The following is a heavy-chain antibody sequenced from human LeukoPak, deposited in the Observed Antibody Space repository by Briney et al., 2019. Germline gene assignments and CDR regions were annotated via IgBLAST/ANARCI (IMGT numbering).Heavy chain of an antibody. V-gene: IGHV3-23*01. D-gene: IGHD2-8*02. Sequence: GVSLRLSCAASGFTFSTFAMIWVRQPPGKGLEWVSSIFPSGGEIHYADSLRGRFTISRDNSKSTLPLQMNSLRAEDTAIYYCATYRQVLLPFESWGQGTLVTVSS. CDR3: ATYRQVLLPFES. CDR2: IFPSGGEI. J-gene: IGHJ4*02. CDR1: GFTFSTFA.